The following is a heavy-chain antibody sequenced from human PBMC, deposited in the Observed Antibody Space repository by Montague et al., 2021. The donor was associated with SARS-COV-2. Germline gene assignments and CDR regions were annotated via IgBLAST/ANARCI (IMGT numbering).Heavy chain of an antibody. J-gene: IGHJ4*02. CDR2: VYYNGAT. CDR1: GDSISSSDYY. Sequence: SETLSLTCSVSGDSISSSDYYWGWIRQPPGKGLDWIGNVYYNGATYYNPSLQIRLTISGDRTKNQFSLELRSVTAADTAVYYCVRVTGLILTDPFGYWGQGNLGTVSS. CDR3: VRVTGLILTDPFGY. V-gene: IGHV4-39*01. D-gene: IGHD3-9*01.